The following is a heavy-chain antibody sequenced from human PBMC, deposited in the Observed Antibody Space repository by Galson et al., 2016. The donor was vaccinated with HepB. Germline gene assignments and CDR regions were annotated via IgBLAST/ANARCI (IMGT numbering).Heavy chain of an antibody. CDR1: GFSLSTTGAG. V-gene: IGHV2-5*02. D-gene: IGHD1-26*01. J-gene: IGHJ4*02. CDR2: IYWDGDE. CDR3: VHIVHSGSYYYFAY. Sequence: PALVKPTQTLTLTCIFSGFSLSTTGAGVGWMRQPPGKTLEWLAHIYWDGDERYSPSLKSRLTITKDTSKNQVVLTMTNMDPVDTATYYCVHIVHSGSYYYFAYWGQGTLVTVSS.